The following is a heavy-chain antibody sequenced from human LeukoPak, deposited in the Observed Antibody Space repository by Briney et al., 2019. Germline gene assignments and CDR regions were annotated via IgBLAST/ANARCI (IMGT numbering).Heavy chain of an antibody. CDR2: ISGSGGST. CDR1: GFTFSSYA. D-gene: IGHD3-16*02. CDR3: AKDLQGHYDYVWGSYRLFDY. V-gene: IGHV3-23*01. J-gene: IGHJ4*02. Sequence: PGGSLRLSCAASGFTFSSYAMSWVRQAPGKGREGVAAISGSGGSTYYADSVEGRFTISRDNCKDTLYLQMNTLRVEETAVYYCAKDLQGHYDYVWGSYRLFDYWGQGTLVTVSS.